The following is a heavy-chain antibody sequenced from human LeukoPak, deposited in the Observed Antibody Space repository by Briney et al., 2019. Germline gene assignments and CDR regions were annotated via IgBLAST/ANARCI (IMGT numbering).Heavy chain of an antibody. CDR3: ASIPRIVGEIDY. CDR2: INSDGSST. J-gene: IGHJ4*02. D-gene: IGHD1-26*01. V-gene: IGHV3-74*01. CDR1: GFTFSSYW. Sequence: GGSLRLSCAASGFTFSSYWMHWVRQAPGKGLVWVSRINSDGSSTSYADSVKGRFTISRDNAKNTLYLQMNSLRAEDTAVYYCASIPRIVGEIDYWGQGTLVTVSS.